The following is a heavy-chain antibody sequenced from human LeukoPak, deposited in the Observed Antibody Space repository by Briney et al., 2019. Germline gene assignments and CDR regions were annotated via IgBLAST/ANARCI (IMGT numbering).Heavy chain of an antibody. Sequence: GGSLRLSCAASGFTFSSFWMSWVRQAPGKGLEWVANIRKDGSLQYYVDSVEGRFTISRDNAKNSLYLQVNTLRADDTAVYYCTRVSGGYDMSDYWGQGTLVTVSS. CDR3: TRVSGGYDMSDY. CDR2: IRKDGSLQ. CDR1: GFTFSSFW. J-gene: IGHJ4*02. D-gene: IGHD3-9*01. V-gene: IGHV3-7*03.